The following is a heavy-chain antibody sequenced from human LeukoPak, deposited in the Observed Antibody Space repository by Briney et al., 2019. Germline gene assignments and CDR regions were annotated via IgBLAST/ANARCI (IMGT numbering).Heavy chain of an antibody. V-gene: IGHV3-21*01. CDR1: GFTFSSYS. J-gene: IGHJ4*02. D-gene: IGHD5-18*01. CDR2: ISSSSSYI. Sequence: PGGSLRLSCAASGFTFSSYSMNWVRQAPGKGLEWVSSISSSSSYIYYADSVKGRFTISRDNAKNSLYLQMNSLRAEDTAVYYCASTGEKGYSYGSEDDYWGQGTLVTVSS. CDR3: ASTGEKGYSYGSEDDY.